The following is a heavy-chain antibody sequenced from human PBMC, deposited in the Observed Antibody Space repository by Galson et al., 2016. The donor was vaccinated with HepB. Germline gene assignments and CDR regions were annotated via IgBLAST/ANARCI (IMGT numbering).Heavy chain of an antibody. CDR1: GFTFSSHW. Sequence: SLRLSCAASGFTFSSHWMSWVRQAPGKGLERVANISPDGGGKSYVDSVKGRFTISRDNAKNSLSLQMNTLRAEDTAVYYCARDRGYYDSSGYLNWFDPWGQGTLVTVSS. J-gene: IGHJ5*02. D-gene: IGHD3-22*01. CDR3: ARDRGYYDSSGYLNWFDP. CDR2: ISPDGGGK. V-gene: IGHV3-7*01.